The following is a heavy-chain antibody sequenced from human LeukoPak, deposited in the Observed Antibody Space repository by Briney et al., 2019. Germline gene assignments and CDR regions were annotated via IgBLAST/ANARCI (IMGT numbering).Heavy chain of an antibody. CDR1: SFSISSRYY. D-gene: IGHD5-12*01. J-gene: IGHJ5*02. V-gene: IGHV4-61*01. CDR2: IYYSGST. CDR3: ARGHGGKWLRLPGWFDP. Sequence: PSETLSLTFTVSSFSISSRYYWGWIRQPPGKGLEWIGYIYYSGSTNYNPSLKSPVTISVDTSKNQFSLKLSSVTAADTAVYYCARGHGGKWLRLPGWFDPWGQGTLVTVSS.